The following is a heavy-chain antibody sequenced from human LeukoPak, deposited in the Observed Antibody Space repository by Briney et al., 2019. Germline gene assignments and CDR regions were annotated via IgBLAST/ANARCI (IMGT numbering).Heavy chain of an antibody. D-gene: IGHD1-1*01. CDR1: GDRVSXXXXA. Sequence: LTCAISGDRVSXXXXAWNWLXXXXXRGXEXLGRTYYRSKWYNDYAVSVKSRLTINPDTSKNQFSLHLNSVTPEDTAVYYCARGVRGTTAXFDSWGQGXXXXVSS. CDR2: TYYRSKWYN. V-gene: IGHV6-1*01. CDR3: ARGVRGTTAXFDS. J-gene: IGHJ4*02.